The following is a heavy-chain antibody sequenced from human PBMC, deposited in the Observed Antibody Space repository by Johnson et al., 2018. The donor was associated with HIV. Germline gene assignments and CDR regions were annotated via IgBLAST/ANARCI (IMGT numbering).Heavy chain of an antibody. CDR2: LNSGGGT. J-gene: IGHJ3*02. D-gene: IGHD1-26*01. CDR3: ARGAAVSGTLVDPFDI. CDR1: GFTVSSNY. Sequence: VQLVESGGGVVQPGGSLRLSCAASGFTVSSNYMTWVRQGPGKGLEWVSVLNSGGGTYYADSVKGRFTISKDNSKDTLYMEMNNLRLEDTAVYYCARGAAVSGTLVDPFDIWGRGTMVTVSS. V-gene: IGHV3-66*02.